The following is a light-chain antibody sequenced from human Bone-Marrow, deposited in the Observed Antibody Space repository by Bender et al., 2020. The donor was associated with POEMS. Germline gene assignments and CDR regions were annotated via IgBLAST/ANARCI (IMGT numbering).Light chain of an antibody. Sequence: QSALAQPPSVSGSPGQSVTIYCAGTSSDVGGYNHVSWYQQHPGKAPKLMIYEATKRPSGLSDRFSGSKSGNTASLTISGLQAEDEADYYCCSYAGGGTFVFGGGTKLTVL. CDR3: CSYAGGGTFV. J-gene: IGLJ3*02. V-gene: IGLV2-23*02. CDR1: SSDVGGYNH. CDR2: EAT.